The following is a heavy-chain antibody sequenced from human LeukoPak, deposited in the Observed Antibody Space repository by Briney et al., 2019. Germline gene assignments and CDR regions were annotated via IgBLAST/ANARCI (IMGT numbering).Heavy chain of an antibody. CDR3: ARVARYSGSYLFDY. CDR1: GGSFSGYY. J-gene: IGHJ4*02. V-gene: IGHV4-34*01. CDR2: INHSGST. D-gene: IGHD1-26*01. Sequence: SETLSLTCAVYGGSFSGYYWSWIRQPPGKGLEWIGEINHSGSTNYNPSLKSRVTISVDTSKNQFSLKLSSVTAADTAVYYCARVARYSGSYLFDYWGQGTLVTVSS.